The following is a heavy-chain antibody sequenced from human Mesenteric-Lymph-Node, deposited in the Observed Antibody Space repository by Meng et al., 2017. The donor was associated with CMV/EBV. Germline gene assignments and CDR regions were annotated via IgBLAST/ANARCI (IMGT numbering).Heavy chain of an antibody. CDR3: ARFLQELSQASYFDY. D-gene: IGHD6-13*01. V-gene: IGHV4-4*02. J-gene: IGHJ4*02. CDR1: DVSIRSSSW. CDR2: VYHSGTT. Sequence: CDVSIRSSSWWSWVRQAPGTGLGCVGKVYHSGTTNYNPSLKSRVTMSVDKSKNQFSLNLSSVTAADTAVYYCARFLQELSQASYFDYWGQGNLVTVSS.